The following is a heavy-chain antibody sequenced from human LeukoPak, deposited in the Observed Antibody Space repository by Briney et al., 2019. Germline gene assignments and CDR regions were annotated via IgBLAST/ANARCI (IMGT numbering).Heavy chain of an antibody. CDR3: ARDNYYDSSGYYYYFDY. V-gene: IGHV3-74*01. D-gene: IGHD3-22*01. CDR1: GFTLSTHW. Sequence: SLRHSCAASGFTLSTHWMHWVRQGPGEGLVWVSCINSDGSRTTYADPVKGRFTISRDNSKNTLYLQMNSLRAEDTAVYYCARDNYYDSSGYYYYFDYWGQGTLVTVSS. CDR2: INSDGSRT. J-gene: IGHJ4*02.